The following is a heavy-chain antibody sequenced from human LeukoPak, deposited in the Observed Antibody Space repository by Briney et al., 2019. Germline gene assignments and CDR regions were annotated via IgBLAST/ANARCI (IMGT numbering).Heavy chain of an antibody. D-gene: IGHD6-19*01. J-gene: IGHJ4*02. V-gene: IGHV3-21*01. CDR3: ARPGIAVAGEFFDY. CDR2: IRSSSSYI. Sequence: GGSLRLSCAASGFTFSSYSMNWVRQAPGKGLEWVSFIRSSSSYIYYADSVKGRFTISRDNARNSLYLQMNSLRAEDTAVYYCARPGIAVAGEFFDYWGQGTLVTVSS. CDR1: GFTFSSYS.